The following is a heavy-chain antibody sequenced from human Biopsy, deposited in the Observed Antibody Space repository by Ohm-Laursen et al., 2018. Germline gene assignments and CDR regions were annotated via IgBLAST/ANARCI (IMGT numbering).Heavy chain of an antibody. D-gene: IGHD3-10*01. CDR2: IGNTGAT. CDR3: VKGTQLLED. V-gene: IGHV3-23*01. CDR1: GFTFRKYA. J-gene: IGHJ4*02. Sequence: SLRLSCAASGFTFRKYAMSWVRQAPGKGLELVSTIGNTGATFYADSVKGRFIISRDTSKNTVYLQMNSPRVEDTAVYYCVKGTQLLEDWGQGTQVTVSS.